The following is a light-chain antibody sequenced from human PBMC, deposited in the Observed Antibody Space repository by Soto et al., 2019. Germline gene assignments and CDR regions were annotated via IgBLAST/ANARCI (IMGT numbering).Light chain of an antibody. CDR3: QQYRDLPQT. CDR2: NSS. V-gene: IGKV3-20*01. CDR1: QSVRSNY. J-gene: IGKJ1*01. Sequence: EIVLTQSPGTLSLSPGERATLSCRASQSVRSNYLAWYQQKPGQAPRLLIYNSSTRATGIPDRFSGSGSGTDFTLTISRLEPEDFAIYYCQQYRDLPQTFGQGTKVDIK.